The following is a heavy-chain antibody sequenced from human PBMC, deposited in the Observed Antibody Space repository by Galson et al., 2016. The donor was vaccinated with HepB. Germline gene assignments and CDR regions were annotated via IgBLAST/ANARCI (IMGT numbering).Heavy chain of an antibody. CDR1: GYTFSTHV. D-gene: IGHD3-3*01. J-gene: IGHJ4*02. CDR2: IHPSDSHT. V-gene: IGHV5-10-1*04. CDR3: VRGGDFWSGYPDY. Sequence: QSGAEVKKPGDSLRISCQASGYTFSTHVIIWVRQMPGKGLEWMGTIHPSDSHTDYSPSFQGQVSISADKSISTAYLQWSSLKASDTAMYFCVRGGDFWSGYPDYWGQGTLVTVSS.